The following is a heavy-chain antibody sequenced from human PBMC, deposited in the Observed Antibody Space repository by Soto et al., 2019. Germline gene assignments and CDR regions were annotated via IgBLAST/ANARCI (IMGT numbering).Heavy chain of an antibody. J-gene: IGHJ4*02. CDR3: ARSRGGDGYNPLDY. Sequence: QVQLVDSGGGVVQPGRSLRLSCAASGFPFSSYAIHWVRQAPGKGLEWVAFISYDGSNTYYAASVRGRFSVSRYNSNNTLDLQMNSLRAEDTAVYYCARSRGGDGYNPLDYWGQGTLGTVSS. CDR1: GFPFSSYA. CDR2: ISYDGSNT. V-gene: IGHV3-30-3*01. D-gene: IGHD2-21*01.